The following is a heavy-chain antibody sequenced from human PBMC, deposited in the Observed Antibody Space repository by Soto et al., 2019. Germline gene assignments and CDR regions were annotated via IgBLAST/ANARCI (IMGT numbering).Heavy chain of an antibody. V-gene: IGHV3-23*01. J-gene: IGHJ4*02. CDR3: AKRRGAGGHFDY. CDR1: GFTFSSYA. D-gene: IGHD2-15*01. CDR2: VSIGGST. Sequence: GGSLRLSCAASGFTFSSYAMGWVRQGPGKGLEWVAVVSIGGSTHYADSVRGRFTISRDNSKNTLSLQMNSLTAEDTAVYFCAKRRGAGGHFDYWRQGALVTVSS.